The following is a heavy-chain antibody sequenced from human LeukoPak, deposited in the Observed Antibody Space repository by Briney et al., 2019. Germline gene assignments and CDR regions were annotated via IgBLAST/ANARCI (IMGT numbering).Heavy chain of an antibody. CDR1: GYTFTSYG. CDR3: ARDYKSYYYDSSGYYYHLVDCGY. CDR2: ISAYNGNT. Sequence: GASVKVSCKASGYTFTSYGISWVRQAPGQGLEWMGWISAYNGNTKYAQKLQGRVTMTTDTSTSTAYMELRSLRSDDTAVYYCARDYKSYYYDSSGYYYHLVDCGYWGQGTLVTVSS. D-gene: IGHD3-22*01. J-gene: IGHJ4*02. V-gene: IGHV1-18*01.